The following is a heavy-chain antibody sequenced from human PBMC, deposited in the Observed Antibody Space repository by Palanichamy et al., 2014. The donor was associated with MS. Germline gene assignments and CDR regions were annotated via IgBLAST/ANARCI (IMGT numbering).Heavy chain of an antibody. J-gene: IGHJ4*02. Sequence: QVQLQESGPGLVTPSETLSLTCTVSGGSISTYYWSWIRQPPGKALEWIGYIYYSGSTNYNPSFKSRVTISVDTSKNQFSLKLSSVTAADTAVYYCARDLGGNSGFFDYWGQGTLVTVSS. V-gene: IGHV4-59*01. CDR3: ARDLGGNSGFFDY. CDR2: IYYSGST. D-gene: IGHD4-23*01. CDR1: GGSISTYY.